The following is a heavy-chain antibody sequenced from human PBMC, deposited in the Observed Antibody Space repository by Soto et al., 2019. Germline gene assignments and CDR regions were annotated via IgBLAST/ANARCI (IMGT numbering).Heavy chain of an antibody. CDR1: GGSISNSSYY. CDR2: IYYSGTT. J-gene: IGHJ4*02. CDR3: ARHRGYYDILTGYYTELNFDN. Sequence: PSETLSLTCTVSGGSISNSSYYWGWIRQPPGKGLEWIGSIYYSGTTYYNPSLKSRVTISVETSKNQFSLKLSSVTAADTAVFYCARHRGYYDILTGYYTELNFDNWGLGILVTVSS. D-gene: IGHD3-9*01. V-gene: IGHV4-39*01.